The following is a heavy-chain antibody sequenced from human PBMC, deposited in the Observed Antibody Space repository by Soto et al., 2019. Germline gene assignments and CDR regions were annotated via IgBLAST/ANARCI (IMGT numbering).Heavy chain of an antibody. CDR2: IYYSGST. CDR3: ASGYYYDSSGYYYYYGMDV. CDR1: GGSISSGGYY. V-gene: IGHV4-31*03. D-gene: IGHD3-22*01. Sequence: QVQLQESGPGLVKPSQTLSLTCTVSGGSISSGGYYWSWISQHPGKGLEWIGYIYYSGSTYYNPSLKSRVTISVDTSKNQFSLKLSSVTAADTAVYYCASGYYYDSSGYYYYYGMDVWGQVTTVTVSS. J-gene: IGHJ6*02.